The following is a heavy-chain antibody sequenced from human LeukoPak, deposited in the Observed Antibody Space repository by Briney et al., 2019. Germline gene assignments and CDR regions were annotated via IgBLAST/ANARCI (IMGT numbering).Heavy chain of an antibody. D-gene: IGHD3-16*01. V-gene: IGHV3-30*02. J-gene: IGHJ4*02. CDR1: GFTFSNSG. CDR3: ANPKLRLQRGFLFDY. Sequence: GGSLRLSCSASGFTFSNSGMHWVRQAPGRGLEWVAFMPYDGGNEYFADSVKGRFTISRDNSNTRLFLQMSSLRDEDTAVYYCANPKLRLQRGFLFDYWGQGTLVTVSS. CDR2: MPYDGGNE.